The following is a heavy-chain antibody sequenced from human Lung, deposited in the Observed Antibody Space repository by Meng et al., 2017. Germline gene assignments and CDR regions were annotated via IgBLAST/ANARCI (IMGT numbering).Heavy chain of an antibody. CDR3: ARDLAWVLFDY. D-gene: IGHD3-3*01. CDR1: GFNFGDYI. J-gene: IGHJ4*02. Sequence: VQLVGSRGGLVQPGGSLRLSCGASGFNFGDYIMHWVRQSPGKGLEWISRIVSDGGITTYADSVKGRFTVSRDNAKNTLYLQMNSLGADDTAVYYCARDLAWVLFDYWGQGALVTVSS. V-gene: IGHV3-74*01. CDR2: IVSDGGIT.